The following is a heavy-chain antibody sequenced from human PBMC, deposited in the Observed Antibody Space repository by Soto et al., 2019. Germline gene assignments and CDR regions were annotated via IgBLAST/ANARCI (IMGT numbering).Heavy chain of an antibody. J-gene: IGHJ6*02. CDR3: AKDLGSGKPYYYYAMDV. Sequence: PGGSLRVCCAASGFIFSKYGMHWVRQDPGKGLEWVAVIPYDGSNKYYAESVKGRFIISRDKSENTLYLQMNSLRAEDTALYYCAKDLGSGKPYYYYAMDVWGQGTTVTVSS. CDR2: IPYDGSNK. CDR1: GFIFSKYG. D-gene: IGHD3-10*01. V-gene: IGHV3-30*18.